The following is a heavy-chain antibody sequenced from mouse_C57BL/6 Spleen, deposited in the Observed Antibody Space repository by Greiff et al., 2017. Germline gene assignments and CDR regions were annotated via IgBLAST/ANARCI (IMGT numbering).Heavy chain of an antibody. J-gene: IGHJ2*01. V-gene: IGHV5-17*01. CDR2: ISSGSSTI. CDR3: ARLGRCYFDY. CDR1: GFTFSDYG. D-gene: IGHD4-1*01. Sequence: DVHLVESGGGLVKPGGSLKLSCAASGFTFSDYGMHWVRQAPEKGLEWVAYISSGSSTIYYADTVKGRFTISSDNAKNTLFLQMTRLRSEDTAMYYCARLGRCYFDYWGQGTTLTVSS.